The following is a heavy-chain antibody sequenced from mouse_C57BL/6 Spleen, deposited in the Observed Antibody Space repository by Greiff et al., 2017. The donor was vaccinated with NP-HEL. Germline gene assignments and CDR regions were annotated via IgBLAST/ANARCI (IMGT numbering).Heavy chain of an antibody. D-gene: IGHD1-1*01. Sequence: EVNVVESGGDLVKPGGSLKLSCAASGFTFSSYGMSWVRQTPGKRLEWVATISSGGSYTYYPDSVKGRFTISRDNAKNTLYLQMSSLKSEDTAMYYCARHYYYGSRGYYAMDYWGQGTSVTVSS. CDR1: GFTFSSYG. CDR3: ARHYYYGSRGYYAMDY. CDR2: ISSGGSYT. J-gene: IGHJ4*01. V-gene: IGHV5-6*01.